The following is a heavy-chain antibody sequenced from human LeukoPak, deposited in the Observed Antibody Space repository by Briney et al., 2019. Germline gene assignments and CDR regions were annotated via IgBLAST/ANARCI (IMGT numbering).Heavy chain of an antibody. CDR3: ATRTSSRDGYNYYFDY. J-gene: IGHJ4*02. CDR1: GGSFSGYY. Sequence: SETLSLTCAVYGGSFSGYYWSWTRQPPGKGLEWIGEINHSGSTNYNPSLKSRVTISVDTSKDQFSLKLSSVTAADTAVYYCATRTSSRDGYNYYFDYWGQGTLVIVSS. D-gene: IGHD5-24*01. CDR2: INHSGST. V-gene: IGHV4-34*01.